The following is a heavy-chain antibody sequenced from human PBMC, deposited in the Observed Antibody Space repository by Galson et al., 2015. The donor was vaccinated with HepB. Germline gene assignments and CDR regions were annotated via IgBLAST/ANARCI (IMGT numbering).Heavy chain of an antibody. V-gene: IGHV1-24*01. CDR3: ATIRLAQLEPTISNWFDP. CDR2: FDPEDGET. Sequence: SVKVSCKVSGYTLTELSMHWVRQAPGKGLEWMGGFDPEDGETIYAQKFQGRVTMTEDTSTDTAYMELSSLRSEDTAVYYCATIRLAQLEPTISNWFDPWGQGTLVTVSS. CDR1: GYTLTELS. D-gene: IGHD1-1*01. J-gene: IGHJ5*02.